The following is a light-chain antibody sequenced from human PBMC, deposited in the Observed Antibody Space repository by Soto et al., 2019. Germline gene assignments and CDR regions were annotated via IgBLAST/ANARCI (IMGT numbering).Light chain of an antibody. CDR2: DAS. Sequence: EIVLTQSPATLSLSPGERATLSCRASQSVSSYLAWYQQKPGQAPRLLIYDASNRATGIPARFSGSGSGTDFTLTISSLDPEDFSVYYCQQRSNWPLLTFGGVNKVEI. CDR1: QSVSSY. V-gene: IGKV3-11*01. J-gene: IGKJ4*01. CDR3: QQRSNWPLLT.